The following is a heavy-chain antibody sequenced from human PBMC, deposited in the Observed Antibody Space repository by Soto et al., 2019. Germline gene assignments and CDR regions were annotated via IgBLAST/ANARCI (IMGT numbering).Heavy chain of an antibody. CDR1: GFNFSTYA. J-gene: IGHJ4*02. CDR3: AREGQPAAGTTPHN. D-gene: IGHD6-13*01. Sequence: PGGSLRLSCAASGFNFSTYAMHWVRQAPGKGLEWVAVISYDGRKKYYADSVKGRFTISRDNSQNTLYVEMTRLSAEDTAVYYCAREGQPAAGTTPHNWGQGTLVTVSA. CDR2: ISYDGRKK. V-gene: IGHV3-30*04.